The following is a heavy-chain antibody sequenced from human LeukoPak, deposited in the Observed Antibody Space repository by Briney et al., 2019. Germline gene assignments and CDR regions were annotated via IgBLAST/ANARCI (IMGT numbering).Heavy chain of an antibody. J-gene: IGHJ5*02. CDR1: GFTFSRYS. D-gene: IGHD3-22*01. Sequence: GGSLRLSCAASGFTFSRYSMNWVRQAPGKGVEWVSSISSSSSYIYYADSVKGRFTISRDNAKNSLYLQMNSLGAEDTAVYYCASHQASNYYDSSGDPKPWGQGTLVTVSS. V-gene: IGHV3-21*01. CDR2: ISSSSSYI. CDR3: ASHQASNYYDSSGDPKP.